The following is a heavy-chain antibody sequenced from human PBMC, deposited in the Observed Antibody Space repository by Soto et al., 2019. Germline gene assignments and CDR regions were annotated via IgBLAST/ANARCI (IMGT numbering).Heavy chain of an antibody. V-gene: IGHV4-61*01. J-gene: IGHJ4*02. CDR3: ARDEENYDYVWGSYRSSGIDY. D-gene: IGHD3-16*02. CDR2: IYYSGST. CDR1: GGSVSSGSYY. Sequence: QVQLQESGPGLVKPSETLSLTCTVSGGSVSSGSYYWSWIRQPPGKGLEWIGYIYYSGSTNYNPSLKSRVTRSVDTTKIQFSLNLSYVTAADTAVYYCARDEENYDYVWGSYRSSGIDYWGQGTLVTVSS.